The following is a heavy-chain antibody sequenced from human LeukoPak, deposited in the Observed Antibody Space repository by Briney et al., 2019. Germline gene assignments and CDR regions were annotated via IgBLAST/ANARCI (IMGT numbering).Heavy chain of an antibody. Sequence: GGSLRLSCAASGFTFSSYSMNWVRQAPGEGLEWVSSISSSSSYIYYADSVKGRFTISRDNSKNSLYLQMNSLRAEDTAVYYCARGEYITVSASFDYWGQGTLVTVSS. CDR2: ISSSSSYI. CDR1: GFTFSSYS. D-gene: IGHD3-9*01. J-gene: IGHJ4*02. CDR3: ARGEYITVSASFDY. V-gene: IGHV3-21*01.